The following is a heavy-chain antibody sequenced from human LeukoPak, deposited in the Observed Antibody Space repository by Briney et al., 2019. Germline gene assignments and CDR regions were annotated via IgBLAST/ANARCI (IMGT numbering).Heavy chain of an antibody. CDR1: GGSISSGSYY. J-gene: IGHJ4*02. V-gene: IGHV4-61*02. CDR3: ARDDAFRKLGRY. Sequence: SETLSLTCTVSGGSISSGSYYWSWIRQPAGKGLELIGRIYTSGSTNYNPSLKSRVTISVDTSKNQFSLKLSSVTAADTAVYNCARDDAFRKLGRYWGQGTLVTVSS. CDR2: IYTSGST. D-gene: IGHD3-16*01.